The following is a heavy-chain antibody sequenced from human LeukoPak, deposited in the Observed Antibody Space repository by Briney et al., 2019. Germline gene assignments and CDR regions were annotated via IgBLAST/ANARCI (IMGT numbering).Heavy chain of an antibody. V-gene: IGHV4-30-4*01. CDR2: IYYSGST. Sequence: SETLSLTCTVSGGSISSGDYYWSWIRQPPGKGLEWIGYIYYSGSTYYNPSLKSRVTISVDTSKNQFSLKLSSVTAADTAVYYCARAELWLRPPLTNNWFDPWGQGTLVTVSS. CDR1: GGSISSGDYY. J-gene: IGHJ5*02. CDR3: ARAELWLRPPLTNNWFDP. D-gene: IGHD5-18*01.